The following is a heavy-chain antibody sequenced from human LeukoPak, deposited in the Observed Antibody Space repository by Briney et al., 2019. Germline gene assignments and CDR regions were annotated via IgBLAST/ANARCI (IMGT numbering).Heavy chain of an antibody. V-gene: IGHV3-48*03. Sequence: PGGSLRLSCEASVFTFSRYEMNWVRQAPGEGVERVSYICLGGESINSAASAKGRFTNSKDNAKKPLFMQINSLRVHYTAVYYCARDRGISVSDTTYRYFDLWGRGTLVSVSS. CDR1: VFTFSRYE. CDR2: ICLGGESI. D-gene: IGHD6-19*01. CDR3: ARDRGISVSDTTYRYFDL. J-gene: IGHJ2*01.